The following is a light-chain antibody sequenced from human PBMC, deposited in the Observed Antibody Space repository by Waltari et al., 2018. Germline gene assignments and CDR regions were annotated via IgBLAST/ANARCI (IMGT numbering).Light chain of an antibody. Sequence: QSALTQPPSASGSPGQSVTISCTGTSSDVGGFDYVSWYQQHPGKVPRLMVYEVSKRPLGVPVGFACSKSGNPAALTVSGLQVEDEADYYCSSFAGSSQMLFGGGTKLTVL. CDR1: SSDVGGFDY. J-gene: IGLJ2*01. CDR3: SSFAGSSQML. V-gene: IGLV2-8*01. CDR2: EVS.